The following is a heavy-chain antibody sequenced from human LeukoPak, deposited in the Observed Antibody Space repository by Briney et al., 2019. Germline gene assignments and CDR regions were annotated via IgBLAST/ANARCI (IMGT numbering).Heavy chain of an antibody. Sequence: SVKVSCKASGGTFSSYAISWVRQAPGQELEWMGGIIPIFGTANYAQKFQGRVTITADESTSTAYMELSSLRSEDTAVYYCARDYDFWSGYSVTFDYWGQGTLVTVSS. CDR1: GGTFSSYA. D-gene: IGHD3-3*01. J-gene: IGHJ4*02. CDR2: IIPIFGTA. V-gene: IGHV1-69*13. CDR3: ARDYDFWSGYSVTFDY.